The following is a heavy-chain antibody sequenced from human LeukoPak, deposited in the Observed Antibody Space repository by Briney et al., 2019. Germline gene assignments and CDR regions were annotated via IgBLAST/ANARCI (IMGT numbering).Heavy chain of an antibody. CDR2: IYHSGST. D-gene: IGHD3-22*01. Sequence: SETLSLTCTVSGYSISNNFYWGWIRQSPGKGLEWIGSIYHSGSTYYSPSLRSRITISVDTSKNQFSLKLSSVTAADTAVYYCAREDYYDSSGYYLDCWGQGTLVTVSS. V-gene: IGHV4-38-2*02. CDR3: AREDYYDSSGYYLDC. J-gene: IGHJ4*02. CDR1: GYSISNNFY.